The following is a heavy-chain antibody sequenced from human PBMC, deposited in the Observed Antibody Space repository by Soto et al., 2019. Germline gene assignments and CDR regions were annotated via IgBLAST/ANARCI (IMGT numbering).Heavy chain of an antibody. CDR1: VDSVSSNSVG. D-gene: IGHD2-2*01. J-gene: IGHJ4*02. CDR3: ARSANAAFDF. V-gene: IGHV6-1*01. CDR2: XYYRYXWHN. Sequence: XTLALTCAISVDSVSSNSVGWNWIRQSPSRCLEWMGRXYYRYXWHNDYEVYVXXRIHINAXXYKNKLSLKLGSVSPEDTAVYYCARSANAAFDFCGQGTLVTVSS.